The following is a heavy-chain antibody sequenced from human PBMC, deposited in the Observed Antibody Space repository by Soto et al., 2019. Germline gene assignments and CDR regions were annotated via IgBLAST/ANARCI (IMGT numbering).Heavy chain of an antibody. CDR2: IWYDGSNK. CDR3: ARDPMVVAAYHGTSYGMDV. J-gene: IGHJ6*02. D-gene: IGHD2-15*01. V-gene: IGHV3-33*01. Sequence: QVQLVESGGGVVQPGRSLRLSCAASGFTFSSYGMHWVRQAPGKGLEWVAVIWYDGSNKYYADSVKGRFTISRDNSKNTLYLQMNSLRAEDTAVYYCARDPMVVAAYHGTSYGMDVWGQGTTVTVSS. CDR1: GFTFSSYG.